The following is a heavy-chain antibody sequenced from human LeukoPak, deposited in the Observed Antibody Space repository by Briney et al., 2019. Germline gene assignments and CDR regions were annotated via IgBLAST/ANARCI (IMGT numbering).Heavy chain of an antibody. V-gene: IGHV3-33*01. D-gene: IGHD3-10*01. J-gene: IGHJ4*02. CDR3: ARAAYGSGSYYFDY. CDR1: GFTFSSYG. CDR2: IWYDGSNK. Sequence: GGSLRLSCAASGFTFSSYGMHWVRLAPGKGLEWVAVIWYDGSNKYYADSVKGRFTISRDNSKNTLYLQMNSLRAEDTAVYYCARAAYGSGSYYFDYWGQGTLVTVSS.